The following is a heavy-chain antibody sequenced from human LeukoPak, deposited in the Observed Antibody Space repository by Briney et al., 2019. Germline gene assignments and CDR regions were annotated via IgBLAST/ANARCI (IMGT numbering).Heavy chain of an antibody. V-gene: IGHV4-61*02. CDR3: AGRGSSSGTFDI. CDR2: IYTSGGT. CDR1: GDSITNLNYY. J-gene: IGHJ3*02. Sequence: KTSETLSLTCTVSGDSITNLNYYWTWIRQPAGKRMEWIGRIYTSGGTNYNPSLKSRVTMSVDKSKNQISLNLASLTAADTALYYCAGRGSSSGTFDIWGPGTFVTVSS. D-gene: IGHD2-2*01.